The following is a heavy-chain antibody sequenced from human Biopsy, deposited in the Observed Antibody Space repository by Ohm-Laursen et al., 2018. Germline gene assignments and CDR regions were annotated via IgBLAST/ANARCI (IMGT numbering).Heavy chain of an antibody. J-gene: IGHJ6*02. CDR3: AKEVRVKVQLDGMDV. D-gene: IGHD1-1*01. Sequence: SLRLSCAASGFTFADYAMHWVRHAPGKGLEWVSGISWHSGSRGYADSVKGRFTISRDNAKKLLYLQMNSLRAEDTALYYCAKEVRVKVQLDGMDVWGQGTTVTVSS. V-gene: IGHV3-9*01. CDR2: ISWHSGSR. CDR1: GFTFADYA.